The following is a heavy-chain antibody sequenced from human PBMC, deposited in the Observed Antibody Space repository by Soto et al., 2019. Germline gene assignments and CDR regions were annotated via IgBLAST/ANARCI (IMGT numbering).Heavy chain of an antibody. CDR2: ISYDGANK. J-gene: IGHJ4*02. CDR1: GFTFSRSA. V-gene: IGHV3-30-3*01. CDR3: ARDSTPSSGWFESFFDV. Sequence: QVQLVESGGGVVQPGRSLRLSCAASGFTFSRSAIHWVRQAPGKRLEWVAVISYDGANKDYADSVKGRFTISRDKAKTVLYLQMTHLRAEGMALYYCARDSTPSSGWFESFFDVWGQATLVTVSS. D-gene: IGHD6-19*01.